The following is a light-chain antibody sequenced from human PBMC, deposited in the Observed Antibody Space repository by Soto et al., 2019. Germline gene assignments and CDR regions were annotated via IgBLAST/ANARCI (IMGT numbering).Light chain of an antibody. J-gene: IGKJ2*01. Sequence: EIVLTQSPGTLSLSPGERATLSCRASQSVSSNYLAWYQQKPGQAPRPLIYGASSRATGIPDRFSGSGSGTDFIPTISRLESEDFAVYYCQQYGNSPRTFGQGTKLEIK. CDR2: GAS. V-gene: IGKV3-20*01. CDR1: QSVSSNY. CDR3: QQYGNSPRT.